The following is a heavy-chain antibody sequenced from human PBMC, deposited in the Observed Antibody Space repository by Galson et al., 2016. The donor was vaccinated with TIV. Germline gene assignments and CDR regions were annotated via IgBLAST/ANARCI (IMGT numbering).Heavy chain of an antibody. CDR2: ISTYNGYT. V-gene: IGHV1-18*01. CDR1: GYSFTNYG. D-gene: IGHD3-22*01. CDR3: ARAPPLFHSSWPMDQ. J-gene: IGHJ4*02. Sequence: SVKVSCKASGYSFTNYGIAWVRQAPGQGLEWMGWISTYNGYTDYAQKLQGRVTMTTDTSTSTAYMELRSLRSDDTAVYYCARAPPLFHSSWPMDQWGQGTSVTVAS.